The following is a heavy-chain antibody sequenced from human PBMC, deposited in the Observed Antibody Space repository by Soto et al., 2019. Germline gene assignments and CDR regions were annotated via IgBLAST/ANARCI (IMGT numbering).Heavy chain of an antibody. J-gene: IGHJ4*02. CDR1: GFTFSSYA. D-gene: IGHD1-1*01. V-gene: IGHV3-23*01. CDR2: ISGSGGST. CDR3: AKHRTHWNDGVGFDY. Sequence: EVQLLESGGGLVQPGGSLRLSCAASGFTFSSYAMNWVRQAPGKGLEWVSAISGSGGSTYYADSVKGRFTISRDNSKNPLYLQRNRLGAEETAVYYCAKHRTHWNDGVGFDYWGQGTLVTVSS.